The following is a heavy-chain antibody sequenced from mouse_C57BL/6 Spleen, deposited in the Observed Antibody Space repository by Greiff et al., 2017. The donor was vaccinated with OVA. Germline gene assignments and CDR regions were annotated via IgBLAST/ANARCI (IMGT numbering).Heavy chain of an antibody. Sequence: VQLQESGAELVKPGASVKISCKASGYAFSSYWMNWVKQRPGKGLEWNGQIYPGDGDTNYNGKFKGKATLTADKSSSTAYMQLSSLTSEDSAVYFCARPAYYSNLYYAMDYWGQVTSVTVSS. CDR1: GYAFSSYW. CDR3: ARPAYYSNLYYAMDY. D-gene: IGHD2-5*01. J-gene: IGHJ4*01. V-gene: IGHV1-80*01. CDR2: IYPGDGDT.